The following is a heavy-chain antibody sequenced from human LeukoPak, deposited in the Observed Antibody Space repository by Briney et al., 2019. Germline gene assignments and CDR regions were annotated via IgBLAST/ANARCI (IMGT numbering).Heavy chain of an antibody. Sequence: SETLSLTCAVYGGSFSGYYWSWIRQPPGKGLEWIGSIYYSGSTYYNPSLKSRVTISVDTSKNQFSLKLSSVTAADTAVYYCARAHRRITMIVVALGPKYNWFDPWGQGTLVTVSS. CDR3: ARAHRRITMIVVALGPKYNWFDP. V-gene: IGHV4-34*01. CDR2: IYYSGST. J-gene: IGHJ5*02. D-gene: IGHD3-22*01. CDR1: GGSFSGYY.